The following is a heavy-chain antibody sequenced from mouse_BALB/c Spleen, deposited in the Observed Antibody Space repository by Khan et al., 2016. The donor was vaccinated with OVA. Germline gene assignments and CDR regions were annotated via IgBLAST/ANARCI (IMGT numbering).Heavy chain of an antibody. J-gene: IGHJ2*01. CDR2: INSNGGST. CDR1: GFTFSSYG. Sequence: EVELVESGGGLVQPGGSLKLSCAASGFTFSSYGMSWVRQTPDKRLELVATINSNGGSTYYPDSVKGRFTISRDNAKNTLYLQMSSLKSEDTAMYYGARDAPDYWGQGTTLTVSS. V-gene: IGHV5-6-3*01. CDR3: ARDAPDY.